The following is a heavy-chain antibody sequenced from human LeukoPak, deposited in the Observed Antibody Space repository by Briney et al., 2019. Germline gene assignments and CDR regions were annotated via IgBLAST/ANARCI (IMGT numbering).Heavy chain of an antibody. V-gene: IGHV3-23*01. J-gene: IGHJ4*01. D-gene: IGHD2-8*02. CDR3: AKGTLGSCSGAKCYEFDN. CDR1: GFTFSSYA. Sequence: GGSLRLSCAASGFTFSSYAMSWVRQAPGKGLEWVSTISGSGGSTYYADSVRGRITISRDNSRNTLYLQMNSLRAGDSALYFCAKGTLGSCSGAKCYEFDNWGHGTLVTVSS. CDR2: ISGSGGST.